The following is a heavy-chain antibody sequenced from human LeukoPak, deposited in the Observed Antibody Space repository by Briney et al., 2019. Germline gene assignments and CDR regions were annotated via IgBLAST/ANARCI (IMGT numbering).Heavy chain of an antibody. J-gene: IGHJ6*02. CDR1: GFTFSSYW. D-gene: IGHD5-18*01. CDR3: AREGVGQLWFVYYYYGMDV. Sequence: PGGSLRLSCAASGFTFSSYWMSWVRQAPGKGLEWVANIKQDGSEKYYVDSVKGRFTISRDNAKNSLYLQMNSLRAEDTAVYYCAREGVGQLWFVYYYYGMDVWGQGTTVTVSS. CDR2: IKQDGSEK. V-gene: IGHV3-7*01.